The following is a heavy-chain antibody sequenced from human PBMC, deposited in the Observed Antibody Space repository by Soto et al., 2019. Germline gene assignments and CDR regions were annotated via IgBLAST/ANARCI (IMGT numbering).Heavy chain of an antibody. J-gene: IGHJ5*02. D-gene: IGHD2-15*01. CDR3: ARQVDYCSGGSCYPAGWFDP. V-gene: IGHV4-39*01. Sequence: SETLSLTCTVSGGSIGRSSYYWGWIRQPPGKGLEWIGSIYYSGSTYYNPSLKSRVTISVDTSKNQFSLKLSSVTAADTAVYYCARQVDYCSGGSCYPAGWFDPWGQGTLVTVSS. CDR2: IYYSGST. CDR1: GGSIGRSSYY.